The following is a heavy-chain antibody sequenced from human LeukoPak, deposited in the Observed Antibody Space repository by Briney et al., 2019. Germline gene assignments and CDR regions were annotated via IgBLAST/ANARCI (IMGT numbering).Heavy chain of an antibody. D-gene: IGHD1-7*01. V-gene: IGHV6-1*01. Sequence: SQTLSLTCAISGDSVSSNNAAWNWIRQSPSRGLEWLGRTYYRSKWFNDYAVSVQSRITINPDPSKNQFSLQLNSVTPEDTAVYYCARQISQNYQGLDVWGQGTAVTVSS. CDR2: TYYRSKWFN. J-gene: IGHJ6*02. CDR3: ARQISQNYQGLDV. CDR1: GDSVSSNNAA.